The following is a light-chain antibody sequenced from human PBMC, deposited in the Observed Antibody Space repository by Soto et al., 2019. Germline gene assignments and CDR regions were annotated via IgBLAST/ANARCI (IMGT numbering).Light chain of an antibody. CDR2: SAS. J-gene: IGKJ3*01. Sequence: DIQMTQSPSSLSASVGDRVTITCRASQGIRTDLGWYQQKPGKAPKRLIYSASSLEPGVPSRFSGSGSGTDFSLTISSLQPEDIATYYCQQFDNLPLTFGPGTKVDFK. CDR1: QGIRTD. CDR3: QQFDNLPLT. V-gene: IGKV1-33*01.